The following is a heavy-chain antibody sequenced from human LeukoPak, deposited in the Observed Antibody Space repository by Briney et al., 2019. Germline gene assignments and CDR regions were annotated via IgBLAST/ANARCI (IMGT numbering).Heavy chain of an antibody. V-gene: IGHV3-74*01. CDR1: GFSFSSYW. J-gene: IGHJ4*02. CDR2: INSDGSST. CDR3: TRDLENS. D-gene: IGHD1-1*01. Sequence: GGSLRLSCAASGFSFSSYWMHWVRQGPGKGLVWGSGINSDGSSTSYADSVKGRFTISRDNAKNTLYLQMNSLRAEDTAVYYCTRDLENSWGQGTLVTVSS.